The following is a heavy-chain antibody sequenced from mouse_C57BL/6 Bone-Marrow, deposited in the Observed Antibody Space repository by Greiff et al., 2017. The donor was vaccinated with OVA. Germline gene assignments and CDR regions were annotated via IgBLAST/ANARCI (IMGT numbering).Heavy chain of an antibody. CDR1: GYTFTSYW. Sequence: QVQLQQPGAELVKPGASVKLSCKASGYTFTSYWMHWVKQRPGQGLEWIGMIHPNSGSTNYNEKFKSKATLTVDKSSSTAYMQLSSLTSEDSAVYYCARELYYYAMDYWGQGTSVTVSS. CDR2: IHPNSGST. CDR3: ARELYYYAMDY. V-gene: IGHV1-64*01. J-gene: IGHJ4*01.